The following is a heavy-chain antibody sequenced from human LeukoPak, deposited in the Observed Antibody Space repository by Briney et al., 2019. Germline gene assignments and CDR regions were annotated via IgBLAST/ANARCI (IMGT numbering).Heavy chain of an antibody. J-gene: IGHJ3*02. Sequence: PSETLSLTCTVSGGSISSYYWSWIRQPPGKGLEWIGYIYYSGSTNYNPSLKSRVTISVDTSKNQFSLKLSSVTAADTAVYYCGRTYYDFWSGYSQDRAFDIWGQGTMVTVSS. CDR1: GGSISSYY. CDR3: GRTYYDFWSGYSQDRAFDI. V-gene: IGHV4-59*01. CDR2: IYYSGST. D-gene: IGHD3-3*01.